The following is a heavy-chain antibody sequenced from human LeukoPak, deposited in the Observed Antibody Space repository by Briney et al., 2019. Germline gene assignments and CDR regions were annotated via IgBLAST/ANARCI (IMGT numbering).Heavy chain of an antibody. CDR1: GYTFTSYD. CDR2: MNPNSGNT. V-gene: IGHV1-8*01. CDR3: ARGPYGSGFNWFDP. J-gene: IGHJ5*02. D-gene: IGHD3-10*01. Sequence: ASVKVSCKASGYTFTSYDINGVRQATGQGLEWMGWMNPNSGNTGYAQKFQGRVTMTRNTSISTAYMELSSLRSEDTAVYYCARGPYGSGFNWFDPWGQGTLVTVSS.